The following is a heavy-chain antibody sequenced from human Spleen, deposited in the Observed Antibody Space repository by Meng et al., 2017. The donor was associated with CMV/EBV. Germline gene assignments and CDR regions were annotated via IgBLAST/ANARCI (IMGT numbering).Heavy chain of an antibody. Sequence: GESLKISCAASGFTFSAYAMNWVRQAPGKGLEWVSSISTTSAYIYYADSLKGRFTISRDNAKNSLYLQMNSLKAEDTAVYYCVTDQDRLGGIWGQGTMVTVSS. CDR3: VTDQDRLGGI. CDR2: ISTTSAYI. J-gene: IGHJ3*02. D-gene: IGHD5-12*01. V-gene: IGHV3-21*06. CDR1: GFTFSAYA.